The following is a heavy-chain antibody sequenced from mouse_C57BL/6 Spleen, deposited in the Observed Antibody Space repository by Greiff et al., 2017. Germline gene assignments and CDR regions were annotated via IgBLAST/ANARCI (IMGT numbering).Heavy chain of an antibody. CDR2: IYPETGGT. J-gene: IGHJ2*01. V-gene: IGHV1-15*01. Sequence: QVQLKESGAELVRPGASVTLSCKASGYTFTDYEMHWVKQTPVHGLEWIGAIYPETGGTAYNQKFKGKAILTAAKSSSTAYMELRSLTSEDSAVYYCTRANYDDFDYWGQGTTLTVSS. CDR1: GYTFTDYE. CDR3: TRANYDDFDY. D-gene: IGHD2-1*01.